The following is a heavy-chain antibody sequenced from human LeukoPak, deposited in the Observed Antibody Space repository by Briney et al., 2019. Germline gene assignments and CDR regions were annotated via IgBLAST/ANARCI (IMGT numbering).Heavy chain of an antibody. Sequence: GESLQISCNGSGYSFTSYWIGWVRQMPGKGLEWMGIIYPGDSDTRYSPSFQGQVTISADKSISTAYLQWSSLKASDTAMYYCARPQSDILTGLNHWGQGTLVTVSS. V-gene: IGHV5-51*01. CDR1: GYSFTSYW. J-gene: IGHJ5*02. CDR3: ARPQSDILTGLNH. CDR2: IYPGDSDT. D-gene: IGHD3-9*01.